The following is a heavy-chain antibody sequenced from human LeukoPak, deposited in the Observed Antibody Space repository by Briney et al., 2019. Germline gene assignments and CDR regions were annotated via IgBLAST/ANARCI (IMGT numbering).Heavy chain of an antibody. V-gene: IGHV4-59*12. D-gene: IGHD3-22*01. J-gene: IGHJ3*02. CDR3: ARGLVITMIVVVPDAFDI. Sequence: SESLSLTCTVSGASISSYYWSWIRQPPGKGLEWIGYIHYSGGTNHNPSLKSRVTISVDTSKNQFSLKLSSVTAADTAVYYCARGLVITMIVVVPDAFDIWGQGTMVTVSS. CDR2: IHYSGGT. CDR1: GASISSYY.